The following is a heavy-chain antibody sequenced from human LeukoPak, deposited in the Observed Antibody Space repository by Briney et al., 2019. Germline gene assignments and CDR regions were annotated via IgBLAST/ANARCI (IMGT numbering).Heavy chain of an antibody. CDR3: ARARITMVLGQLPHKTYYYYYMDV. J-gene: IGHJ6*03. D-gene: IGHD3-10*01. V-gene: IGHV4-34*01. CDR1: GGSISSYY. CDR2: INHSGST. Sequence: PSETLSLTCTVSGGSISSYYWSWIRQPPGKGLEWIGEINHSGSTNYNPSLKSRVTISVVTSKNQFSLKLSSVTAADTAVYYCARARITMVLGQLPHKTYYYYYMDVWGKGTTVTVSS.